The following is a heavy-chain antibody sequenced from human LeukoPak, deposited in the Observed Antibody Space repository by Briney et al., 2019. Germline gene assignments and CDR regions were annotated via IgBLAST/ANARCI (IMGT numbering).Heavy chain of an antibody. V-gene: IGHV4-59*12. D-gene: IGHD1-26*01. Sequence: PSETLSLTCTVSGGSISSYYWSWIRQPPGKGLEWIGYINYSGGTNYNPSLKSRVTISVDTSKNQFSLKLSSVTAADTAVYYCARRRGGGSYPFDYWGQGTLVTVSS. CDR1: GGSISSYY. CDR2: INYSGGT. J-gene: IGHJ4*02. CDR3: ARRRGGGSYPFDY.